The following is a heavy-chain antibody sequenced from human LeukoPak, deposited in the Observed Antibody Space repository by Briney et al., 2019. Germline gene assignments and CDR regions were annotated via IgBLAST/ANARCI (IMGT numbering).Heavy chain of an antibody. V-gene: IGHV3-7*05. CDR1: GFSVSSNY. Sequence: PGGSLRLSCVASGFSVSSNYMTWVRQAPGKGLEWVANIKQDGNEKYYVDSVKGRFTISRDNAKNSMSLLMNSLRAEDTAVYFCARSFATDYWGQGTLVTVSS. CDR2: IKQDGNEK. J-gene: IGHJ4*02. CDR3: ARSFATDY.